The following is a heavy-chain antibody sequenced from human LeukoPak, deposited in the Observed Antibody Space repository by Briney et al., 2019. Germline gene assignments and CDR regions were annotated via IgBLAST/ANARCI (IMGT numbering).Heavy chain of an antibody. J-gene: IGHJ4*02. CDR1: GGSFSGYY. D-gene: IGHD4-17*01. CDR2: INHSGST. Sequence: WETLSLTCAVYGGSFSGYYWSWIRQPPGKGLEWIGEINHSGSTNYNPSLKSRVTISVDTSKNQFSLKLSSVTAADTAVYYCARVYGDYYFDYWGQGTLVTVSS. CDR3: ARVYGDYYFDY. V-gene: IGHV4-34*01.